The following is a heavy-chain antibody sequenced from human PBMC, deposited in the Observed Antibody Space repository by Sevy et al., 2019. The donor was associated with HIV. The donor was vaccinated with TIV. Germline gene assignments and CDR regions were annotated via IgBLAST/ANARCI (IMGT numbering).Heavy chain of an antibody. J-gene: IGHJ4*02. V-gene: IGHV3-30*02. Sequence: GGSLRLSCAASGFTFSNYDMHWVRQTPGKGLEWVALIRSRGDNQYYADSVKGRFTVSRDNSKNTLYLLMNSLRGEDTAVYYCSRESTDYNIPFEYWGQGTLVTVSS. CDR1: GFTFSNYD. CDR3: SRESTDYNIPFEY. CDR2: IRSRGDNQ. D-gene: IGHD1-20*01.